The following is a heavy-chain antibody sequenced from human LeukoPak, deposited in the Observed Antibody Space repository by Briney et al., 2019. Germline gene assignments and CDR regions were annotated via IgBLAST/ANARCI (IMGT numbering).Heavy chain of an antibody. D-gene: IGHD3-10*01. Sequence: PQTLSLTCTVSGGSISSGDYYWSWIRQPPGKGLEWIGYIYYSGSTYYNPSLKSRVTISVDTSKNQFSLKLSSVTAADTAVYYCARQMVRGLGEDSDWGQGTLVTVSS. CDR2: IYYSGST. J-gene: IGHJ4*02. CDR3: ARQMVRGLGEDSD. CDR1: GGSISSGDYY. V-gene: IGHV4-30-4*01.